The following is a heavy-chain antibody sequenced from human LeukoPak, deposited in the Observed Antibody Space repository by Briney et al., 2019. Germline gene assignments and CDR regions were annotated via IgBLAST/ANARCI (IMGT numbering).Heavy chain of an antibody. J-gene: IGHJ3*02. D-gene: IGHD3-10*01. Sequence: PSETLSLTCTVSGGSFISSSYYWGWIRQPPGKRLEWIVSIYYSGSTYYNPSLKKRLTISVDTSTDQFALNVSSVTAADTAVYYCASTPEWKHLSELHGAFYIWGQGTMVTVSS. V-gene: IGHV4-39*01. CDR3: ASTPEWKHLSELHGAFYI. CDR2: IYYSGST. CDR1: GGSFISSSYY.